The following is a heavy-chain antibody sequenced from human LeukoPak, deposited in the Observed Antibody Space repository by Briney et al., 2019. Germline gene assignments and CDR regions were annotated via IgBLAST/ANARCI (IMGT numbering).Heavy chain of an antibody. V-gene: IGHV3-74*01. CDR3: ARPDYGDYHFDY. J-gene: IGHJ4*02. CDR1: GFTFSSYW. CDR2: INSDGSST. D-gene: IGHD4-17*01. Sequence: GGSLRLSCAASGFTFSSYWMHWVRQAPGKGPVWVSRINSDGSSTSYADSVKGRFTISRDNAKNTLYLQMNSLRAEDTAVYYCARPDYGDYHFDYWGQGTLVTVSS.